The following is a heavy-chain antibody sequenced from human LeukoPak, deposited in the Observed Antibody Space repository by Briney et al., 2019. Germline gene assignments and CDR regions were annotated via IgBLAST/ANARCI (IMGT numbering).Heavy chain of an antibody. Sequence: ASVKVSCKASGYTFTGYYMHWVRQAPGRGLEWMGWINPNSGGTNYAQKFQGRVTMTRDTSISTAYMELSRLRSDDTAVYYCARDHNVLRFLEWLPARGMDVWGQGTTVTVSS. CDR2: INPNSGGT. CDR3: ARDHNVLRFLEWLPARGMDV. D-gene: IGHD3-3*01. CDR1: GYTFTGYY. J-gene: IGHJ6*02. V-gene: IGHV1-2*02.